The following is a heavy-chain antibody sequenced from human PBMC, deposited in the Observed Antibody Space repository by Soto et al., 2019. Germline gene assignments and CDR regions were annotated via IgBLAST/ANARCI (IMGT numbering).Heavy chain of an antibody. CDR3: ASTFGLVIRYYFDY. CDR1: GAIVSSKSAA. V-gene: IGHV6-1*01. D-gene: IGHD3-3*01. CDR2: TYYRSKWYN. J-gene: IGHJ4*02. Sequence: LSLTCAILGAIVSSKSAAWNCSRQSPSRVLEWLGMTYYRSKWYNDYAVSVKSRITINPHTAVNQFYLQLNSLTPEDTAVYYCASTFGLVIRYYFDYWAQGSLVALYS.